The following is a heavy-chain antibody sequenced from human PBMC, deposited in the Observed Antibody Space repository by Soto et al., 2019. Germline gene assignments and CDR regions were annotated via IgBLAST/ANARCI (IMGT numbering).Heavy chain of an antibody. D-gene: IGHD3-10*01. CDR1: GFTFDDYA. CDR2: ISWNSGSI. J-gene: IGHJ6*02. CDR3: AKDMGHYYGSGSYYQYYYYYGMDV. V-gene: IGHV3-9*01. Sequence: SCAASGFTFDDYAMHWVRQAPGKGLEWVSGISWNSGSIGYADSVKGRFTISRDNAKNSLYLQMNSLRAEDTALYYCAKDMGHYYGSGSYYQYYYYYGMDVWGQGTTVTVSS.